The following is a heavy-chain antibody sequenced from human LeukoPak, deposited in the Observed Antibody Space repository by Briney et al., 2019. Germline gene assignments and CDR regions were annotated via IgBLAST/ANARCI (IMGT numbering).Heavy chain of an antibody. V-gene: IGHV3-7*05. Sequence: PGGSLRLSCAASGFTFSTYAMGWVRQAPGKGLEWVANIKQDGSEKYYVDSVKGRFTISRDNAKKSLYLQMNSLRAEDTAVYYCARDWDYWGQGTLVTVSS. CDR1: GFTFSTYA. CDR2: IKQDGSEK. CDR3: ARDWDY. J-gene: IGHJ4*02.